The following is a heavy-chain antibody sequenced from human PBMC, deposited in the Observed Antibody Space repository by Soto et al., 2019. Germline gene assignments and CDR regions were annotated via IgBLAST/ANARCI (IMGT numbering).Heavy chain of an antibody. CDR3: ARGKWLDNN. V-gene: IGHV4-34*01. CDR1: SWSFSGYY. CDR2: INHSGSN. D-gene: IGHD6-19*01. Sequence: QVQLQQWGAGLLKPSETLSLTCAAYSWSFSGYYWSWIRQPPGKGLEWIGDINHSGSNSYNPSLKSRVTISVDPSKNPFSLKLTSVTAADTAVYCCARGKWLDNNWGRGTLVIVSS. J-gene: IGHJ4*02.